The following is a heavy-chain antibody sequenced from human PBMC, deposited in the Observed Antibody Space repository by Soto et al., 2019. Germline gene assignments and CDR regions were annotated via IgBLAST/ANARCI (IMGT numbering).Heavy chain of an antibody. CDR3: ARDSNHTIFGVVIITDLDY. V-gene: IGHV3-21*01. CDR2: ISSSSSYI. J-gene: IGHJ4*02. Sequence: GGSLRLSCAASGFTFSSYSMNWVRQAPGKGLEWVSSISSSSSYIYYADSVKGRFTISRDNAKNSLYLQMNSLRAEDTAVYYCARDSNHTIFGVVIITDLDYWGQGTLVTVSS. D-gene: IGHD3-3*01. CDR1: GFTFSSYS.